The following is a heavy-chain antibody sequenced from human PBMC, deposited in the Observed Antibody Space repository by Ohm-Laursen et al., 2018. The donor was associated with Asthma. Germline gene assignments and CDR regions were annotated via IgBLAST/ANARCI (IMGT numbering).Heavy chain of an antibody. D-gene: IGHD1-7*01. CDR1: GFTFSSYG. V-gene: IGHV3-33*06. CDR2: IWYDGSNK. CDR3: AKTTGTSSRTSDY. J-gene: IGHJ4*02. Sequence: SLRLSCTASGFTFSSYGMHWVRQAPGKGLEWVAVIWYDGSNKYYADSVKGRFTISRDNSKNTLYLQMNSLRAEDTAVYYCAKTTGTSSRTSDYWGQGTLVTVSS.